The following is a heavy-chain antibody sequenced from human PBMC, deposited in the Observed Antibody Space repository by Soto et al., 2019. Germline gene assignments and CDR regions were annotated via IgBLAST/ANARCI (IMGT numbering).Heavy chain of an antibody. D-gene: IGHD3-10*01. V-gene: IGHV4-4*02. CDR1: GGSMKTSNW. CDR3: ARDVGRWFGELYTTDF. Sequence: SETLSLTCAVSGGSMKTSNWWSWVRQPPGKGLEWIGEVYHSGTTNYNPSLRGRVTMSVDKSKNQFSLNLTSVTAADTAFYFCARDVGRWFGELYTTDFWGQGTLVT. J-gene: IGHJ4*02. CDR2: VYHSGTT.